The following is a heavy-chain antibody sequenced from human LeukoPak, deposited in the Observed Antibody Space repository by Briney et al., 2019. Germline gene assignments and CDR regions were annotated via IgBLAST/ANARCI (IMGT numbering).Heavy chain of an antibody. D-gene: IGHD4-17*01. CDR2: IYYSGST. CDR3: AITDYGDYALYAFDI. J-gene: IGHJ3*02. CDR1: GGSISSSSYY. Sequence: PSETLSLTCTVSGGSISSSSYYWGWIRQPPGKGLEWIGSIYYSGSTYYNPSLKSRVTISVDTSKNQFSLKLSSVTAADTAVYYCAITDYGDYALYAFDIWGQGTIVTVSS. V-gene: IGHV4-39*01.